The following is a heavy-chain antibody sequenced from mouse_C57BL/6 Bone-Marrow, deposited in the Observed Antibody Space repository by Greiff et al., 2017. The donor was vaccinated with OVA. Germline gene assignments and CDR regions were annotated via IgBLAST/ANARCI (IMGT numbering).Heavy chain of an antibody. V-gene: IGHV1-5*01. CDR2: IYPGNSDT. D-gene: IGHD1-1*01. Sequence: DVKLQESGTVLARPGASVKMSCKTSGYTFTSYWMHWVKQRPGQGLDWIGAIYPGNSDTSYNQKFKGKAKLTAVTSASTAYMELSSLTNEDSAVYYCTREYYGSSYCFDYWGQGTTLTVSS. CDR3: TREYYGSSYCFDY. J-gene: IGHJ2*01. CDR1: GYTFTSYW.